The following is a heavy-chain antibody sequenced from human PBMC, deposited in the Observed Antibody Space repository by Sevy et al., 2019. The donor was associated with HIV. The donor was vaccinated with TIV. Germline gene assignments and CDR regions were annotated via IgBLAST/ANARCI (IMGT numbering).Heavy chain of an antibody. D-gene: IGHD3-10*01. Sequence: ASVKVSCKASGYTFTSYGISWVRQAPGQGLEWMGWISAYNGNTNYAQKLQGRVTMTTDTSTGTAYMELRSLRSDDTAVYYCARLAGQTMVRGGMYYFDYWGQGTLVTVSS. CDR1: GYTFTSYG. CDR2: ISAYNGNT. CDR3: ARLAGQTMVRGGMYYFDY. V-gene: IGHV1-18*04. J-gene: IGHJ4*02.